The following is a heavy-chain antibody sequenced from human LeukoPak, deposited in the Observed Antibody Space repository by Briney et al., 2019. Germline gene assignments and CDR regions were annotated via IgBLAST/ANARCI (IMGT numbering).Heavy chain of an antibody. CDR3: ARQTSPYCTSTSCYLFGDY. D-gene: IGHD2-2*01. V-gene: IGHV4-39*01. CDR2: NDYIGST. J-gene: IGHJ4*02. Sequence: SETLSLTCTVSGGSISSSSYYWGWIRQPPGKGLEWIGSNDYIGSTYYNPSLKSRVTMCVDTSKNQFSLKLSSVTAADTAVYYCARQTSPYCTSTSCYLFGDYWGQGTLGTISS. CDR1: GGSISSSSYY.